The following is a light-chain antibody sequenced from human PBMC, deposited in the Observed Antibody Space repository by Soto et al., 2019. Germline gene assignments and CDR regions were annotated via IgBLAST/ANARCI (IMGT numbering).Light chain of an antibody. V-gene: IGKV1-6*02. Sequence: IQMTQSPSSLSASVGDRVTITCRASRYIRSDLSWYQQRPGQAPKVLIYTASSLQSGVPSRFSGSGYGTDFTLTISSLQPEDFATYYCLQDYNYPWTFGQGTKVDIK. CDR2: TAS. CDR1: RYIRSD. CDR3: LQDYNYPWT. J-gene: IGKJ1*01.